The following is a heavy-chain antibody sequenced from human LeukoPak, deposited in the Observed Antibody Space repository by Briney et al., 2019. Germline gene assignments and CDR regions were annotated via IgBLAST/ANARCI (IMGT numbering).Heavy chain of an antibody. D-gene: IGHD1-26*01. V-gene: IGHV3-74*01. CDR1: GFTLSSYA. CDR2: FTADGSST. J-gene: IGHJ4*02. Sequence: GGSLRLSRAASGFTLSSYAMYWVRQAPGKGLVWVSRFTADGSSTIYADSVKGRFTVSRDIAKNTLYLQMNSLRAEDTAVYYCARAQMGAPTDCWGQGTLVTVSS. CDR3: ARAQMGAPTDC.